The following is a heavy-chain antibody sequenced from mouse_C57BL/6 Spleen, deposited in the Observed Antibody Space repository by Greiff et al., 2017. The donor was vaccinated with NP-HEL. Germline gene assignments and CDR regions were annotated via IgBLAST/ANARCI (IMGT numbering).Heavy chain of an antibody. J-gene: IGHJ1*03. CDR2: ISNGGGST. V-gene: IGHV5-12*01. CDR1: GFTFSDYY. CDR3: ARHIYDGDWYFDV. Sequence: EVKLMESGGGLVQPGGSLKLSCAASGFTFSDYYMYWVRQTPEKRLEWVAYISNGGGSTYYPDTVKGRFTISRDNAKNTLYLQMSRLKSEDTAMYYCARHIYDGDWYFDVWGTGTTVTVSS. D-gene: IGHD2-3*01.